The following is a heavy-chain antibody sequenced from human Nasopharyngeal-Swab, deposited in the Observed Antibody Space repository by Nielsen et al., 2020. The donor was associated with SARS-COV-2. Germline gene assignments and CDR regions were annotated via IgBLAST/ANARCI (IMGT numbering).Heavy chain of an antibody. CDR2: INHSGST. CDR1: GGSFSGYY. CDR3: ATCGGSCYSDAFDI. D-gene: IGHD2-15*01. V-gene: IGHV4-34*01. Sequence: SETLSLTCAVYGGSFSGYYWSWIRQPPGKGLEWIGEINHSGSTNCNPSLKSRVTISVDTSKNQFSLKLSSVTAADTAVYYCATCGGSCYSDAFDIWGQGTMVTVSS. J-gene: IGHJ3*02.